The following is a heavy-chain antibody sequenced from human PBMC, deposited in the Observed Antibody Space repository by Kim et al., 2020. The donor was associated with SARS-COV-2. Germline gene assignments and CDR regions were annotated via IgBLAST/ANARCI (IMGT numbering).Heavy chain of an antibody. J-gene: IGHJ4*02. Sequence: GGSLRLSCAASGFTFSSYEMNWVRQAPGKGLEWVSYISSSGSTIYYADSVKGRFTISRDNAKNSLYLQMNSLRAEDTAVYYCARGRGLYYYGSGISYFDYWGQGTLVTVSS. V-gene: IGHV3-48*03. D-gene: IGHD3-10*01. CDR1: GFTFSSYE. CDR3: ARGRGLYYYGSGISYFDY. CDR2: ISSSGSTI.